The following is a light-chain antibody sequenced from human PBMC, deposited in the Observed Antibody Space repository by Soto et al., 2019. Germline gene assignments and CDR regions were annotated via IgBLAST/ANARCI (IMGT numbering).Light chain of an antibody. J-gene: IGKJ5*01. V-gene: IGKV3D-7*01. CDR1: QCDSSTY. CDR2: DTS. CDR3: QQYCNGPPIP. Sequence: EIVFSQSAGSLSLPTKERATFSCGAHQCDSSTYLAWNQQKPGQAHRLLIYDTSTRAPGIPARFSGSGSGTEFTLTISILQSEDFAVYYCQQYCNGPPIPFGQGTRLEIK.